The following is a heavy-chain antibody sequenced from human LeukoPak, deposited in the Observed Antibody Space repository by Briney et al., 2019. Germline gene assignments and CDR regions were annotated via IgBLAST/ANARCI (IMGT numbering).Heavy chain of an antibody. CDR3: ARYHYYDSRFDY. CDR2: IYHSGST. CDR1: GYSISSGYY. Sequence: SETLSLTCTVSGYSISSGYYWGWIRQPPGKGLEWIGSIYHSGSTYYNPPLKSRVTISVDTSKNQFSLKLSSVTAADTAVYYCARYHYYDSRFDYWGQGTLVTVSS. D-gene: IGHD3-22*01. J-gene: IGHJ4*02. V-gene: IGHV4-38-2*02.